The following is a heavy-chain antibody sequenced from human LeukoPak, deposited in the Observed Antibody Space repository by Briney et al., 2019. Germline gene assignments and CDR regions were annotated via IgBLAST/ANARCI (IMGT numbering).Heavy chain of an antibody. CDR3: ARDRVVALGARAFDI. J-gene: IGHJ3*02. CDR2: IYTNGST. D-gene: IGHD3-22*01. CDR1: GGSVNIYY. V-gene: IGHV4-4*07. Sequence: SETLSLTCTVSGGSVNIYYWTWIRQPAGKGLEWIGRIYTNGSTNYNPSLKSRVTMSLDTSKNQFSLKVTSVTAADTAVYYCARDRVVALGARAFDIWGQRTMVTVSS.